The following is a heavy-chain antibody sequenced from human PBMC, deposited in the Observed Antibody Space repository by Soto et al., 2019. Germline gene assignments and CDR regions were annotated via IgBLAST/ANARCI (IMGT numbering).Heavy chain of an antibody. CDR1: GFIFDNYA. CDR3: TRAHRYCTSPTCSGEGNAFDI. V-gene: IGHV3-9*01. Sequence: GGSLRLSCAVSGFIFDNYAMHWVRQGPGKGLEWVAGINWNSGSIDYAASVRGRFTISRDNAKNALYLQMNSLRPEDTALYYCTRAHRYCTSPTCSGEGNAFDIWGQGTMVTVSS. CDR2: INWNSGSI. D-gene: IGHD2-2*01. J-gene: IGHJ3*02.